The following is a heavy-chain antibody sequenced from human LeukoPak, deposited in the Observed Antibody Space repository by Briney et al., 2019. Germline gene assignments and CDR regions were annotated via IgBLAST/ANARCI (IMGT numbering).Heavy chain of an antibody. J-gene: IGHJ4*02. D-gene: IGHD5-18*01. Sequence: PGGSLRLSCAASGFTFSGSAMHWVRQASGRGLEWVGRITSKANSYATEYAASVKGRFTVSRDDSANTAYLQMNGLKTEDTAVYYCTRLILFLDTSMIKDSWGRGTLVTVSS. CDR3: TRLILFLDTSMIKDS. V-gene: IGHV3-73*01. CDR1: GFTFSGSA. CDR2: ITSKANSYAT.